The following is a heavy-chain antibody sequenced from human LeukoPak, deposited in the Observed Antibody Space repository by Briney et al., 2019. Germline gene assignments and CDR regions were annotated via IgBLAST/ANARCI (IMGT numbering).Heavy chain of an antibody. CDR1: GGSISSYY. Sequence: PSETLSLTCPVSGGSISSYYWSWIRQPAGKGLEWIGRIYTSGSTNYNPSLKSRVTISVDKSKNQFSLKLSSVTAADTAVYYCAREVYDSSAGHFDYWGQGTLVTVSS. CDR3: AREVYDSSAGHFDY. V-gene: IGHV4-4*07. D-gene: IGHD3-22*01. J-gene: IGHJ4*02. CDR2: IYTSGST.